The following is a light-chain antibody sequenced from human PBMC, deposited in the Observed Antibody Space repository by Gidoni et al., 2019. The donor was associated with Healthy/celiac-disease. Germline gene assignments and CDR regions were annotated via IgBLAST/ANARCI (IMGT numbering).Light chain of an antibody. V-gene: IGKV1-39*01. CDR3: QQSYSTPFT. J-gene: IGKJ3*01. CDR1: QSISSY. CDR2: AAS. Sequence: DIQMPQSPSSLSAPVGDRVTITCRASQSISSYLNWYQQKPGKAPKLLIYAASSLQSGVPSRFSGSGSGTDLTLTISSLQPEDFATYYCQQSYSTPFTFGPGTKVDIK.